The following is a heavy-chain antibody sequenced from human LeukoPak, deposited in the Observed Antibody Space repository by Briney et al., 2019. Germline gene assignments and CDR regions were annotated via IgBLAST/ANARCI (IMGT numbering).Heavy chain of an antibody. Sequence: GGSLRLSCAASGFTFDDYAMHWARQAPGKGLEWVSGISWNSGSIGYADSVKGRFTISRDNAKNSLYLQMNSLRAEDTALYYCAKGASSGYDHIAFDYWGQGTLVTVSS. J-gene: IGHJ4*02. CDR2: ISWNSGSI. CDR3: AKGASSGYDHIAFDY. CDR1: GFTFDDYA. V-gene: IGHV3-9*01. D-gene: IGHD5-12*01.